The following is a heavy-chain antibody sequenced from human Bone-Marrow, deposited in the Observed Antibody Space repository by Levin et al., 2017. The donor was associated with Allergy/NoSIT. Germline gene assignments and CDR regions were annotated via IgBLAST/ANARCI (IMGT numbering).Heavy chain of an antibody. CDR2: IYSSGST. CDR3: ARDPTRRGSYVGTNYYAMDV. D-gene: IGHD1-26*01. CDR1: GDSINNYY. Sequence: ESLKISCTVSGDSINNYYWSWIRQPAGKGLEWVGRIYSSGSTNYNPSLMSRVTMSVDTSKNQFSLNLTSVTAADTPLYFCARDPTRRGSYVGTNYYAMDVWGQGTTVTVSS. V-gene: IGHV4-4*07. J-gene: IGHJ6*02.